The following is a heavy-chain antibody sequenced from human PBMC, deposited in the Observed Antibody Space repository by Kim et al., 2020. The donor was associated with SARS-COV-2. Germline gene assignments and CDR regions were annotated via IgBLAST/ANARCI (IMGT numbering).Heavy chain of an antibody. J-gene: IGHJ4*02. CDR3: ARGRHAQALEGYYYDSSGSTSFDY. Sequence: GGSLRLSCAASGFTFSSYGMHWVRQAPGKGLEWVAVIWYDGSNKYYADSVKGRFTISRDNSKNTLYLQMNSLRAEDTAVCYCARGRHAQALEGYYYDSSGSTSFDYWGQGTLVTVSS. D-gene: IGHD3-22*01. V-gene: IGHV3-33*01. CDR1: GFTFSSYG. CDR2: IWYDGSNK.